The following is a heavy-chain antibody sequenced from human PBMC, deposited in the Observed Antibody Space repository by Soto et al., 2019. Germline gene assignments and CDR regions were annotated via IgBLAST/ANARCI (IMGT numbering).Heavy chain of an antibody. Sequence: QVQLVESGGGVVQPGRSLRLSCAASGFTFSSYAMHWVRQAPGKGLEWVAVISYDGSNKYYADSVKGRFTISRDNSKNTLYLQMNSLRAEDKAVYYCATDGYWGQGTLVTVSS. J-gene: IGHJ4*02. V-gene: IGHV3-30-3*01. CDR3: ATDGY. CDR1: GFTFSSYA. CDR2: ISYDGSNK.